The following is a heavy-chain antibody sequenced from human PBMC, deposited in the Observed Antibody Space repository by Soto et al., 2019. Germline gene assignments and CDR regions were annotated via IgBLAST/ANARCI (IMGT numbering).Heavy chain of an antibody. J-gene: IGHJ4*02. CDR3: ARAIDFDS. V-gene: IGHV4-59*01. CDR2: IYYTGTT. Sequence: LSLTFTVSGGSIRSYYWSWIRQPPGKGLEWIGYIYYTGTTNYNPSLKSRVTISVDTSKNQVSLKLNSVTAADTAMYYCARAIDFDSWGQGTLVTVSS. CDR1: GGSIRSYY.